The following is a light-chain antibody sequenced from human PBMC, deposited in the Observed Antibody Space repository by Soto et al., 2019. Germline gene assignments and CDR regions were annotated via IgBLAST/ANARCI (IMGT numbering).Light chain of an antibody. J-gene: IGKJ3*01. CDR3: QQSYSTPRT. Sequence: DIQMTQSPSSLSASVGDIVTITCRASQSISSYLNWYQQKPGKAPKLLIYAASSLQSGVPSRFSGSGSGTDFTLTISSLQPEDFATYYGQQSYSTPRTFGPGTKVDNK. CDR1: QSISSY. CDR2: AAS. V-gene: IGKV1-39*01.